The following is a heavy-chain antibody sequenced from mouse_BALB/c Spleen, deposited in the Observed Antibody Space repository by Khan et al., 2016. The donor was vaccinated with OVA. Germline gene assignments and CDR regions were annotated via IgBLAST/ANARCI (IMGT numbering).Heavy chain of an antibody. CDR3: ARTARIKY. J-gene: IGHJ2*01. D-gene: IGHD1-2*01. Sequence: EVKLQESGPGLVKPSQSLSLTCTVTGYSITSGYGWNWIRQFPGNKLGWMGYISYSGSTNYNPSLKSRTSITRDTSTNQFFLQLNSVTTEDTATYYCARTARIKYWGQGTTLTVSS. CDR2: ISYSGST. CDR1: GYSITSGYG. V-gene: IGHV3-2*02.